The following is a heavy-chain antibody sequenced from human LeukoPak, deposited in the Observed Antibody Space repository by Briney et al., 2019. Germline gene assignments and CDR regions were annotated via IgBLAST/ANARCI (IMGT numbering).Heavy chain of an antibody. CDR2: INGDGSST. CDR3: AKPRLFNYYDSSGYYPYFDY. J-gene: IGHJ4*02. V-gene: IGHV3-74*01. D-gene: IGHD3-22*01. Sequence: PGGSLRLSCAASGFTLRTYWMLWVRQLPGKGLVWVSRINGDGSSTSYADSVKGRFSISRDNAKNTLYLQMNSLRAEDTAVYYCAKPRLFNYYDSSGYYPYFDYWGQGTLVTVSS. CDR1: GFTLRTYW.